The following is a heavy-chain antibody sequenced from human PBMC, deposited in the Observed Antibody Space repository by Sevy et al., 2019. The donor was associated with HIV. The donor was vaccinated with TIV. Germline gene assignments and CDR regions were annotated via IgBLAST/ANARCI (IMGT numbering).Heavy chain of an antibody. D-gene: IGHD3-10*01. CDR3: ATDYDGGFDGAFDI. V-gene: IGHV3-33*01. J-gene: IGHJ3*02. CDR1: GFTISNHG. CDR2: IWDDGSTE. Sequence: GGSLRLSCAASGFTISNHGMHWVRQAPGKGLEWVAVIWDDGSTEPYADFVKGRFTISRDTSKNTLYLQMNTLRGEDSDVYFCATDYDGGFDGAFDIWGQGTLVTVSS.